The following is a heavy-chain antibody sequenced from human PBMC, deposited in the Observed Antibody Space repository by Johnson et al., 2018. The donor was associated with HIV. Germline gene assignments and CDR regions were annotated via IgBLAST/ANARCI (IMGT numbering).Heavy chain of an antibody. Sequence: MQLVESGGGVVQPGGSLTLSCAASGFVFSDYVMHWVRQAPGKGLDWVTFIRYDGSGKYYADSVNGRFTISRDNSKNTLYLQMNSLKIEDTAVYYCTTEGDAFDIWGPGTMVTVSS. J-gene: IGHJ3*02. CDR3: TTEGDAFDI. CDR1: GFVFSDYV. V-gene: IGHV3-30*02. CDR2: IRYDGSGK.